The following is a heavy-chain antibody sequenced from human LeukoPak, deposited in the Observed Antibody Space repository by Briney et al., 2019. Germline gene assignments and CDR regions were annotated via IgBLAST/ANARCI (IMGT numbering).Heavy chain of an antibody. Sequence: GGSLRLSCAASGFTFSSYEMNWVRQAPGKGLEWVSYISSSGSTIYYADSVKGRFTISRDNAKNSLYLQMNSLRAEDTAVYYCAITTYYYDSSGYHYFDYWGQGTLVTVSS. V-gene: IGHV3-48*03. CDR3: AITTYYYDSSGYHYFDY. J-gene: IGHJ4*02. D-gene: IGHD3-22*01. CDR1: GFTFSSYE. CDR2: ISSSGSTI.